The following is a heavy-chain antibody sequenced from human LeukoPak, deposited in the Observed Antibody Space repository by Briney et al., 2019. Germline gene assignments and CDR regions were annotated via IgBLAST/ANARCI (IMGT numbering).Heavy chain of an antibody. J-gene: IGHJ5*02. CDR1: GGSISSSSYY. Sequence: SETLSLTCTVSGGSISSSSYYWGWIRQPPGKGLEWIGSIYYSGSTYYNPSLKSRVTISVDTSKNQFSLKLSSVTAADTAVYYCAREVSSGYSGFDPWGQGTLVTVSS. V-gene: IGHV4-39*07. D-gene: IGHD3-22*01. CDR2: IYYSGST. CDR3: AREVSSGYSGFDP.